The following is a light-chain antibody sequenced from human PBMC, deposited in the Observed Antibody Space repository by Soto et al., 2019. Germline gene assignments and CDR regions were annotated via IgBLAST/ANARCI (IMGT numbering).Light chain of an antibody. V-gene: IGKV3-20*01. CDR1: QSVSSSY. CDR3: QQYNDWPRT. J-gene: IGKJ1*01. Sequence: EIVLTQSPGTLSSSPGERATLSCRASQSVSSSYLAWYQQKPGQAPRLLIYGVSSRATGIPDRFSGSGSATEFTLTISSLLSEDFAVYYCQQYNDWPRTFGQGTKVDIK. CDR2: GVS.